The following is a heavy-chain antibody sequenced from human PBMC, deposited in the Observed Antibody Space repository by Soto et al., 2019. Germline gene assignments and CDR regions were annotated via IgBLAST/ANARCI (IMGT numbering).Heavy chain of an antibody. CDR1: GYTFTSYY. J-gene: IGHJ4*02. V-gene: IGHV1-46*01. D-gene: IGHD3-22*01. CDR2: INPSGGST. Sequence: GASVKVSCKASGYTFTSYYMHWVRQAPGQGLEWMGIINPSGGSTSYAQKFQGRVTMTRDTSTSTVYMELSSLRSEDTAVYYCARDYYDSSGFPGYFDYWGQGTLVTVYS. CDR3: ARDYYDSSGFPGYFDY.